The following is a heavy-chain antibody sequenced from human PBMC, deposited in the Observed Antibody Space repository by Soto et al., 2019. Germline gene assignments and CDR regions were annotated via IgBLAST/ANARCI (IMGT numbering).Heavy chain of an antibody. CDR3: ARDGARCISSYPYYCYYMDV. Sequence: GASVKVSCKAPGYTFTGYYMHWVRQAPGQGLEWMGWINPNSGGTNYAQKFQGWVTMTRDTSISTAYMELSRLRSDDTAVYYCARDGARCISSYPYYCYYMDVRSKGTTDTVS. V-gene: IGHV1-2*04. D-gene: IGHD6-6*01. CDR2: INPNSGGT. J-gene: IGHJ6*03. CDR1: GYTFTGYY.